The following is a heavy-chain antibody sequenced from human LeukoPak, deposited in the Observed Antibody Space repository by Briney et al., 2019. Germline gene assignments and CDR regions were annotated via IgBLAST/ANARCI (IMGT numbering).Heavy chain of an antibody. J-gene: IGHJ4*02. CDR3: ARGYCSSITCFVDF. Sequence: GGSLRLSCAASGFTFSSYGMHWVRQAPGKGLEWVAVIWYDGSNKYYADSVKGRFTISRDNSKNTLYLQMGSLRAEDMAVYYCARGYCSSITCFVDFWGQGTLVTVSS. CDR2: IWYDGSNK. D-gene: IGHD2-2*01. V-gene: IGHV3-33*01. CDR1: GFTFSSYG.